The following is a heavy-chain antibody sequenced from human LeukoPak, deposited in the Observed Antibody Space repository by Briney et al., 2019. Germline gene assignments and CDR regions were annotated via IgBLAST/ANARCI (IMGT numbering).Heavy chain of an antibody. CDR1: GFTFSGSA. Sequence: PGGSLKLSCEASGFTFSGSAMHWVRQAPGKGLEWLAHIKSKGNSHAPAYAASLKGRLTISKDDSKTTAYLQTNKLETEDTAMYYCARQSGAAIPFVYWGQGTLVTVYS. CDR3: ARQSGAAIPFVY. J-gene: IGHJ4*02. D-gene: IGHD2-2*02. V-gene: IGHV3-73*01. CDR2: IKSKGNSHAP.